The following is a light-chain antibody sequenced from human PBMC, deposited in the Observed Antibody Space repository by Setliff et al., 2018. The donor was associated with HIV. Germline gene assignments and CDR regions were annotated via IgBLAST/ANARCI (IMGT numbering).Light chain of an antibody. CDR1: NSDVGGYNF. J-gene: IGLJ1*01. V-gene: IGLV2-14*01. CDR2: EVN. CDR3: SSYAITNTLP. Sequence: ALTQPASVSGSPGQSITISCTGTNSDVGGYNFVSWYQQHPGKAPKVMLYEVNNRPSGVSNRFSGSKSGNTASLTISGLRAEDEADYYCSSYAITNTLPFGTGTKV.